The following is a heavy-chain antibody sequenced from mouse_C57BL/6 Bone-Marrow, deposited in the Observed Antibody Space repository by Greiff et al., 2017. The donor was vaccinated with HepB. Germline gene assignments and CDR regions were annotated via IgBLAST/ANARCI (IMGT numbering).Heavy chain of an antibody. D-gene: IGHD4-1*01. V-gene: IGHV1-64*01. J-gene: IGHJ3*01. Sequence: QVQLQQPGAELVKPGASVKLSCKASGYTFTSYWMHWVKQRPGQGLEWIGMIHPNSGSTNYNEKFKSKATLTVDKSSSTAYMQLSSLTSEGSAVYYCAKYKLGRGFAYWGQGTLVTVSA. CDR1: GYTFTSYW. CDR2: IHPNSGST. CDR3: AKYKLGRGFAY.